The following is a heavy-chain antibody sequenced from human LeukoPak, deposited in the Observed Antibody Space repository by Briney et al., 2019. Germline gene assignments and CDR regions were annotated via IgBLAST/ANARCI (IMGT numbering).Heavy chain of an antibody. D-gene: IGHD3-10*01. CDR2: ISYDGSNK. Sequence: GGSLRLSCAASGFTFSSYAMHWVRQAPGKGLEWVAVISYDGSNKYYADSVKGRFTISRDNSKNTLYLQMNSLRAEDTAVYYCARAHRRYGSGSYSLDYWGQGTLVTVSS. CDR3: ARAHRRYGSGSYSLDY. V-gene: IGHV3-30*04. CDR1: GFTFSSYA. J-gene: IGHJ4*02.